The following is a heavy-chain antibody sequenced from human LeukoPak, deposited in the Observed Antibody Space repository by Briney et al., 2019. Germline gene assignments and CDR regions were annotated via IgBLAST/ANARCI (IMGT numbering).Heavy chain of an antibody. J-gene: IGHJ4*02. D-gene: IGHD3-10*01. CDR1: GYTFTGYY. CDR3: ASPVRGDPYRGFGLSDY. V-gene: IGHV1-2*02. CDR2: INPNSGGT. Sequence: ASVKVSCKASGYTFTGYYMHWVRQAPGQGLEWMGWINPNSGGTNYAQKFQGRVTMTRDTSISTAYMELSRLRSDDTAVYYCASPVRGDPYRGFGLSDYWGQGTLVTVSS.